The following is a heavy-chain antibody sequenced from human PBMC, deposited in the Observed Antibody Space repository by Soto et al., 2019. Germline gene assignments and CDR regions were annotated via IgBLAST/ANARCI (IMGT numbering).Heavy chain of an antibody. V-gene: IGHV3-21*01. CDR1: GFTFSSYS. J-gene: IGHJ4*02. Sequence: GGSLRLSCAASGFTFSSYSMNWVRQAPGKGLEWVSSISSSSSYIYYADSVKGRFTISRDNAKNSLYLQMNSLRAEDTAVYYCARDHRYDFWSGYYTPFDYWGQGTLVTVSS. CDR2: ISSSSSYI. D-gene: IGHD3-3*01. CDR3: ARDHRYDFWSGYYTPFDY.